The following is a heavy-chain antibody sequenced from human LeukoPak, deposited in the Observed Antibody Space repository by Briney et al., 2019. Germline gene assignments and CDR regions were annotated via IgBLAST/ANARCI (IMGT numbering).Heavy chain of an antibody. J-gene: IGHJ4*02. CDR1: GYSISSGYY. V-gene: IGHV4-38-2*01. CDR2: LYHSGST. Sequence: SETLSLTCAVSGYSISSGYYWGWIRQPPGKGLEWIGSLYHSGSTYYNPSLKSRVTISVDTSKHQFSLKLSSVTAADTAVYYCARRHYDFWSDYDFDYWGQGTLVTVSS. D-gene: IGHD3-3*01. CDR3: ARRHYDFWSDYDFDY.